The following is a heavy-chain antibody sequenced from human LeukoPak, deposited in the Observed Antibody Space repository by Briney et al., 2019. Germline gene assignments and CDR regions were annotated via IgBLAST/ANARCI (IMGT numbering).Heavy chain of an antibody. Sequence: GRSLRLSCAASGFTFSSYGMHWVRQAPGKGLEWAAVISHDGSNKYYADSVKGRFTISRDNSKNTLYLQMNSLRAEDTAVYYCAKGYRLRFRGILEYFDYWGQGTLVTVSS. CDR2: ISHDGSNK. J-gene: IGHJ4*02. CDR3: AKGYRLRFRGILEYFDY. D-gene: IGHD2/OR15-2a*01. CDR1: GFTFSSYG. V-gene: IGHV3-30*18.